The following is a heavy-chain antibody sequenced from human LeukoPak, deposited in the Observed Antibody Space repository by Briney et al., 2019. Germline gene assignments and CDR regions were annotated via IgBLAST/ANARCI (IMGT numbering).Heavy chain of an antibody. J-gene: IGHJ4*02. CDR3: ARAPYRSGWYWGYYFDY. V-gene: IGHV4-39*07. CDR2: IYYSGMT. Sequence: SETLSLTCTVSGGSISSSSYYWGWLRQSPGKGLEWIGSIYYSGMTYYNPSLTSRVTISVDTSNNQFSLKLSSVTAADTAVYYCARAPYRSGWYWGYYFDYWGQGTLVTVSS. D-gene: IGHD6-19*01. CDR1: GGSISSSSYY.